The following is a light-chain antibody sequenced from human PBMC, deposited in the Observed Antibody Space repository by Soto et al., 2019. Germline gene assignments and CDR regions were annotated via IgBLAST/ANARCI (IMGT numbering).Light chain of an antibody. CDR3: AAWDGSLNGHV. CDR1: TSNIGENS. Sequence: QSVLTQPPAVSGTLGQGVTISCFGSTSNIGENSVGWFQQLPGTAPKVLIYVTNKRPSGVPDRFSGSKSGTSAYLAISGLQSEDEADYYCAAWDGSLNGHVFGTGTKVNVL. J-gene: IGLJ1*01. CDR2: VTN. V-gene: IGLV1-44*01.